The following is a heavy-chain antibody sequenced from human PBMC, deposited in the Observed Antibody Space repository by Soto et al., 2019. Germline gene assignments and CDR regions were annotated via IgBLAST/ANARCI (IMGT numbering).Heavy chain of an antibody. CDR2: INAGDGNT. Sequence: SVKVSCKASGYTFTAYGVHWVRQAPGQRLERMGWINAGDGNTQYSQKLQGRVTFTRDTSATTAYMELSSLRSEDTAVYYCARARHGVGATPGPYWGQGTLVTVPS. D-gene: IGHD1-26*01. CDR3: ARARHGVGATPGPY. CDR1: GYTFTAYG. V-gene: IGHV1-3*01. J-gene: IGHJ4*02.